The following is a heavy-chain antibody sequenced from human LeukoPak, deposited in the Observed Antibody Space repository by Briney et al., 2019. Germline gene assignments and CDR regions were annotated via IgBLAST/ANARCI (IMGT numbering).Heavy chain of an antibody. Sequence: SETLSLTCAVSGGSISSGGYSWSWIRQPPGTGLEWIGYIYHSGSTYYNPSLKSRVTISVDRSKNQFSLKLSSVTAADTAVYYCASSYDSSGYYYDYWGQGTLVTVSS. CDR1: GGSISSGGYS. J-gene: IGHJ4*02. CDR2: IYHSGST. D-gene: IGHD3-22*01. V-gene: IGHV4-30-2*01. CDR3: ASSYDSSGYYYDY.